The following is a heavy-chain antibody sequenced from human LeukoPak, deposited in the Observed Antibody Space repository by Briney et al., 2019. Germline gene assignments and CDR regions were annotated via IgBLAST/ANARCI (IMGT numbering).Heavy chain of an antibody. CDR1: GFTFSTYA. CDR3: ARDGDDSTGFSDY. CDR2: IYYDGSLN. Sequence: TGGSLRLSCAASGFTFSTYAMHGVRQAPGKGLEWVAVIYYDGSLNNYADSVKGRFSISRDNSKNTLYLQMNSLRPEDTAVYYCARDGDDSTGFSDYWGQGTLVTVSS. D-gene: IGHD3-22*01. V-gene: IGHV3-30*04. J-gene: IGHJ4*02.